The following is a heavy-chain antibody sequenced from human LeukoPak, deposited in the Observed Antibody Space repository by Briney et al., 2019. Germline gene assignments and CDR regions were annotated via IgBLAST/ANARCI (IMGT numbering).Heavy chain of an antibody. J-gene: IGHJ4*02. CDR2: INTNTGNP. CDR1: GYTFTSYA. D-gene: IGHD3-10*01. Sequence: ASVKVSCKASGYTFTSYAMNWVRQAPGQGLEWMGWINTNTGNPTYAQGFTGRFVFSLDTSVSTAYLQISSLKAEDTAVYYCASSSYGSGSSLLDYWGQGTLVTVSS. CDR3: ASSSYGSGSSLLDY. V-gene: IGHV7-4-1*02.